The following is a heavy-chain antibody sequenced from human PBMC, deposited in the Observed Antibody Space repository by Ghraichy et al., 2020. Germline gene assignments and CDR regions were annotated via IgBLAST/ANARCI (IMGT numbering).Heavy chain of an antibody. V-gene: IGHV3-7*03. Sequence: GGSLRLSCGASGFMFSNYWVSWVRQAPGKGLEWVANIKEDGSEKNYVGSVEGRFTISRDNAKNSVYLQMNSLRAEDTAVYYCARHRSRNYYGMVAWGQGTTVTVSS. D-gene: IGHD3-16*02. CDR1: GFMFSNYW. CDR2: IKEDGSEK. CDR3: ARHRSRNYYGMVA. J-gene: IGHJ6*02.